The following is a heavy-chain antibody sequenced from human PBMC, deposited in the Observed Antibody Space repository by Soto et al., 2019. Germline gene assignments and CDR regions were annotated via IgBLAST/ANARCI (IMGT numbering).Heavy chain of an antibody. Sequence: SVKVSCKASGGTFSSYAISWVRQAPGQGLEWMGGIIPIFGTANYAQKFQGRVTITADESTSTAYMELSSLRSEDTAVYYCARVSESMDTAMANYYYYGMDVWGQGTTVTVSS. J-gene: IGHJ6*02. V-gene: IGHV1-69*13. CDR3: ARVSESMDTAMANYYYYGMDV. CDR2: IIPIFGTA. D-gene: IGHD5-18*01. CDR1: GGTFSSYA.